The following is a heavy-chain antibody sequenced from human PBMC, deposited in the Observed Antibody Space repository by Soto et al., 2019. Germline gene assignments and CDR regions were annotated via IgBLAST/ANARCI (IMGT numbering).Heavy chain of an antibody. V-gene: IGHV3-64*01. D-gene: IGHD4-4*01. CDR1: GFTFSTYA. CDR3: ARAPTVTISPFDY. Sequence: GGSLRLSCAASGFTFSTYAMYWVRQAPGNGLVYVSAISYNGGITYYTTSVKGRFTISRDNSMNTLYLQMGSLRVVDMAVYYCARAPTVTISPFDYWGQGTLVTVSS. CDR2: ISYNGGIT. J-gene: IGHJ4*02.